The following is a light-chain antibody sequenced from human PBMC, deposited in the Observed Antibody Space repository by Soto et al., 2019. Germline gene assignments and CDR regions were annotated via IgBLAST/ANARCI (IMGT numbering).Light chain of an antibody. CDR3: QHYNSYSEA. Sequence: DIQMTQSPSTLSRSVGDRVTITCRASQTISSWLAWYQQKPGKAPKLLIYKASTLKSGVPSRFSGSGSGTEFTLTISSLQPDDFATYYCQHYNSYSEAFGQGTK. J-gene: IGKJ1*01. CDR2: KAS. V-gene: IGKV1-5*03. CDR1: QTISSW.